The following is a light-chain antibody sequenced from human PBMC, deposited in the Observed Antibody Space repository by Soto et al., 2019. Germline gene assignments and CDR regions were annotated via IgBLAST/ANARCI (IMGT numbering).Light chain of an antibody. V-gene: IGLV2-14*01. CDR1: SSYVGGYNS. Sequence: QSVLTQPASMSGSAGQSITISCTGTSSYVGGYNSVSWYQQHPGKAPKLMIYEVNNRPSGVSNRFSGSKSVNTASLTISGLQAEDESDYYCNSYTSSTTYVFGTGTKVTV. CDR2: EVN. J-gene: IGLJ1*01. CDR3: NSYTSSTTYV.